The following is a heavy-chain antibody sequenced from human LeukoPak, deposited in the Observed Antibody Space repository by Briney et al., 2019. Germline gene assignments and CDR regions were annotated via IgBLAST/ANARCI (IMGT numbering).Heavy chain of an antibody. CDR2: IIPILGIA. Sequence: ASVKVSCKASGGTFSSYAISWVRQAPGQGLEWMGRIIPILGIANYAQKFQGRVTITRDTSASTAYMELSSLRSEDTAVYYCARDPDYGPLDYWGQGTLVTVSS. CDR1: GGTFSSYA. D-gene: IGHD4-17*01. CDR3: ARDPDYGPLDY. J-gene: IGHJ4*02. V-gene: IGHV1-69*04.